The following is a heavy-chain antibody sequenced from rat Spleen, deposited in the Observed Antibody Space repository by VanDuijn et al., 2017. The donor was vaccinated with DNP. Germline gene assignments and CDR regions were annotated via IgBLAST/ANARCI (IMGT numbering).Heavy chain of an antibody. D-gene: IGHD1-3*01. CDR3: ARWASTVAGYFDY. J-gene: IGHJ2*01. CDR2: ITNSGSET. Sequence: EVLLVDSGGDLVQPGRSLKLSCAASGLTFSYYAMAWVRQAPTKGLEWVASITNSGSETKYRDSVQGRFTISRDNAKSTLYLQMDSLRSEDTATYFCARWASTVAGYFDYWGQGVMVTVSS. V-gene: IGHV5-25*01. CDR1: GLTFSYYA.